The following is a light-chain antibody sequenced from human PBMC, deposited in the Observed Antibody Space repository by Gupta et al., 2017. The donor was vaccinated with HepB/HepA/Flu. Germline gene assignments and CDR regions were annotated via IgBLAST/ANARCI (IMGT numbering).Light chain of an antibody. Sequence: SALTQPASVFGSPGQSVTISCTGSSSDVGGYKYVSWFQQHPGEAPKVIIYDVTNRPSGVSDRFSGSKSGNTASLTIFGLQAEDEAEYFCTSFTDSNTVLFGGGTKL. CDR2: DVT. J-gene: IGLJ2*01. CDR1: SSDVGGYKY. CDR3: TSFTDSNTVL. V-gene: IGLV2-14*03.